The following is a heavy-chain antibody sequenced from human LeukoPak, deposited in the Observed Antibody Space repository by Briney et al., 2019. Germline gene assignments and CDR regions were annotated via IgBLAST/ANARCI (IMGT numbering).Heavy chain of an antibody. J-gene: IGHJ6*02. Sequence: SETLSLTCTVSGGSVSSGSYYWSWIRQPPGKGLEWIGYIYYSGSTNYNPSLKSRVTISVDTSKNQLSLKLSSVTAADTAVYYCARAVVYYDSSGYYYYYGMDVWGQGTTVTVSS. CDR1: GGSVSSGSYY. CDR2: IYYSGST. CDR3: ARAVVYYDSSGYYYYYGMDV. D-gene: IGHD3-22*01. V-gene: IGHV4-61*01.